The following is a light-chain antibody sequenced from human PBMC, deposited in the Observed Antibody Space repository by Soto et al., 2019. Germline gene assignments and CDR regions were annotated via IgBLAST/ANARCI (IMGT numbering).Light chain of an antibody. CDR3: QQYGSSYT. Sequence: EIVLTQSPGTLSLSPGERATLSCRVSQSVSSSYLAWLQQKPGQAPRLLIYGASSRATGIPDRFSGSGSGTDFTLTISRLEPEDFAVYYCQQYGSSYTFGQGTKLEIK. J-gene: IGKJ2*01. V-gene: IGKV3-20*01. CDR2: GAS. CDR1: QSVSSSY.